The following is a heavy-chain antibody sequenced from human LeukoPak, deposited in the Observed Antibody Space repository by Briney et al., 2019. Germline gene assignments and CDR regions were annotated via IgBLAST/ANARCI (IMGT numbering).Heavy chain of an antibody. D-gene: IGHD3-22*01. J-gene: IGHJ4*02. Sequence: SETLSLTCTVPGGSISSYYWSWIRQPPGKGLEWIGYIYYSGSTNYNPSLKSRVTISVDTSKNQFSLKLSSVTAADTAVYYCARGISSGYYFDYWGQGTLVTVSS. CDR1: GGSISSYY. V-gene: IGHV4-59*01. CDR2: IYYSGST. CDR3: ARGISSGYYFDY.